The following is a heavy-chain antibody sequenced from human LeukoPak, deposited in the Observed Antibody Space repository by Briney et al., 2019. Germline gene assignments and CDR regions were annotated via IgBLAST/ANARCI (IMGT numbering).Heavy chain of an antibody. CDR2: IYYSGST. J-gene: IGHJ5*02. CDR3: ARGLGSYGGFDP. CDR1: GGSISSHY. Sequence: SETLSLTCTVSGGSISSHYWSWIRQPPGKGLEWIGYIYYSGSTNYNPSLKSRVTISVDTSKNQFSLKLSSVTAADTAVYYCARGLGSYGGFDPWGQGTLVTVSS. D-gene: IGHD4-17*01. V-gene: IGHV4-59*11.